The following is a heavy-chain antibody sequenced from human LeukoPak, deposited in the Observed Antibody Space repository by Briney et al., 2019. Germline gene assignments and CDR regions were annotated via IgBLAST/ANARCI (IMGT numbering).Heavy chain of an antibody. J-gene: IGHJ4*02. CDR1: GFTFSSYA. CDR3: AKTVD. CDR2: ISYDGSNK. V-gene: IGHV3-30-3*01. Sequence: GGSPRLSCAASGFTFSSYAMHWVRQAPGKGLEWVAVISYDGSNKYYADSVKGRFTISRDNSKNTLYLQMNSLRAEDTAVYYCAKTVDWGQGTLVTVSS.